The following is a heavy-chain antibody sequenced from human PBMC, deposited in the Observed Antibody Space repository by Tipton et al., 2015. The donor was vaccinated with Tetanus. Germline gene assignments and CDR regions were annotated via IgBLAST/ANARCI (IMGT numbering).Heavy chain of an antibody. Sequence: QSGAEVKKPGASVKVSCEASGYTFTDYGVSWVRQAPGQGLEWMGWISASHGNTNYAQTFRGRVTMTRDTSTSTAYMELRSLTSDDTAVYLCARAFWDGTTPGTFDYWGQGSLVTVSS. CDR1: GYTFTDYG. CDR3: ARAFWDGTTPGTFDY. D-gene: IGHD1-1*01. CDR2: ISASHGNT. J-gene: IGHJ4*02. V-gene: IGHV1-18*01.